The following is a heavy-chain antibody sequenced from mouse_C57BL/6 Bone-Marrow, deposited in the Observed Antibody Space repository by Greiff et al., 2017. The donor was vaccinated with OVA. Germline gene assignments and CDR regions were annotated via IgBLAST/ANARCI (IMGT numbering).Heavy chain of an antibody. CDR3: ASNYFYYAMDY. V-gene: IGHV1-20*01. J-gene: IGHJ4*01. Sequence: EVQLQQSGPELVKPGDSVKISCKASGYSFTGYFMNWVMQSHGKSLEWIGRINPYNGDTFYNQKFKGKATLTVDKSSSTAHMELRSLTSEDSAVYYCASNYFYYAMDYWGQGTSVTVSS. CDR1: GYSFTGYF. D-gene: IGHD1-1*02. CDR2: INPYNGDT.